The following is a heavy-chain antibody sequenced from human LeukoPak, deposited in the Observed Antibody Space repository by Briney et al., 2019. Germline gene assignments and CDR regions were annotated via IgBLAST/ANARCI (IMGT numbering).Heavy chain of an antibody. J-gene: IGHJ4*02. CDR3: ARSYDSSGYYLNY. Sequence: SETLSLTCTVSGGSISGFSWSWIRHPAGKALEWLGRVYTSGSAKYNPSLGSRVTMSMDPSRNHFSLKLYFVTAADTAVYYCARSYDSSGYYLNYWGQGTLVTVSS. D-gene: IGHD3-22*01. CDR2: VYTSGSA. CDR1: GGSISGFS. V-gene: IGHV4-4*07.